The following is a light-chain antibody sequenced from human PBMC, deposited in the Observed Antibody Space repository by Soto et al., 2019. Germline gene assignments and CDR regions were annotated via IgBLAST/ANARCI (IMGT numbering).Light chain of an antibody. CDR2: AAS. Sequence: DIQMTQSPSSLSASVGDRVTITCRAGNDIGNSLAWYQQKPGQVPKLVIFAASTLQSGVPSRFSGSGSGTDFTLTINSLQPEDVATYYCKKYNGAPTLFTFGPGTKVDIK. CDR1: NDIGNS. CDR3: KKYNGAPTLFT. V-gene: IGKV1-27*01. J-gene: IGKJ3*01.